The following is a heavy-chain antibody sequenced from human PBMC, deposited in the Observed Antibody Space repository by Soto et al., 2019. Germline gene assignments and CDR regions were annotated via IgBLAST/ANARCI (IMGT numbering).Heavy chain of an antibody. V-gene: IGHV3-7*05. CDR2: IKQDGSEK. D-gene: IGHD4-4*01. Sequence: EVQLVESGGGLVQPGGSLRLSCAASGFTFSSYGMSWVRQAPGKGLEWVANIKQDGSEKYYVDSVKGRFTISRDNAKNSLYLQMNSLGAEDASVYYCARESTVTEIDYWGQGTLVTVSS. J-gene: IGHJ4*02. CDR3: ARESTVTEIDY. CDR1: GFTFSSYG.